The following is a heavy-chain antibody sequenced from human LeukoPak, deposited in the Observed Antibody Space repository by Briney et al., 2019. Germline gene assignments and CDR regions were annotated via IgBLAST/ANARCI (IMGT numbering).Heavy chain of an antibody. V-gene: IGHV4-59*01. CDR1: GGSMSTYY. CDR3: ARGVGSYYSLYYFDY. D-gene: IGHD1-26*01. J-gene: IGHJ4*02. CDR2: IYYSGST. Sequence: SETLSFTCTVSGGSMSTYYWSWIRQPPGKGLEWIGYIYYSGSTNYNPSLKSRVTISVDTSKNQFSLKLSSVTAADTAVYYCARGVGSYYSLYYFDYWGQGTLVTVSS.